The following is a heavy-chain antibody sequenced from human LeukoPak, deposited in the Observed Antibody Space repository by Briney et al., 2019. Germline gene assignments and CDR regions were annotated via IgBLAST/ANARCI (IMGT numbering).Heavy chain of an antibody. V-gene: IGHV3-23*01. CDR3: AKVWSAGYCSSTSCYEEY. J-gene: IGHJ4*02. D-gene: IGHD2-2*03. CDR1: GFTFSSYA. CDR2: ISGSGGST. Sequence: GGSLRLSCAASGFTFSSYAMSWVRQAPGKGLEWVSAISGSGGSTYYADSVKGWFTISRDNSKNTLYLQMNSLRAEDTAVYYCAKVWSAGYCSSTSCYEEYWGQGTLVTVSS.